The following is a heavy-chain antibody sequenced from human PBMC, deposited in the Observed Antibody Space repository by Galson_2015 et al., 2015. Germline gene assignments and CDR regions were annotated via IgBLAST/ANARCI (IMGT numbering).Heavy chain of an antibody. CDR2: IKSKTDGGTT. J-gene: IGHJ6*02. Sequence: SLRLSCAASGFTFSNAWMSWVRQAPGKGLEWVGRIKSKTDGGTTDYAAPVKGRFTISRDDSKTTLYLQTNSLKTEDTAVYYCTTEGLRYYDFWSGYYIGSVWGQGTTVTVSS. CDR3: TTEGLRYYDFWSGYYIGSV. CDR1: GFTFSNAW. D-gene: IGHD3-3*01. V-gene: IGHV3-15*01.